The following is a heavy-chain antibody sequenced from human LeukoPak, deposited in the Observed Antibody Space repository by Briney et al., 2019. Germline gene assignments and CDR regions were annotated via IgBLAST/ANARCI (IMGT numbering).Heavy chain of an antibody. J-gene: IGHJ4*02. V-gene: IGHV4-30-4*01. Sequence: SQTLSLTCTVSGGSVSSGDYYWSWIRQPPGKGLEWIGYIHNSGSTYYNPSLKSRLTISEDTSKNQFSLKLSSVTAADTAVYFCARHVTTVTFFDFWGQGTLVTVSS. CDR1: GGSVSSGDYY. CDR3: ARHVTTVTFFDF. D-gene: IGHD4-11*01. CDR2: IHNSGST.